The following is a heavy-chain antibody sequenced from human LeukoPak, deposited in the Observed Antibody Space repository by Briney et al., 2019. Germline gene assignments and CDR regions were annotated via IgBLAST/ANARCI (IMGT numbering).Heavy chain of an antibody. D-gene: IGHD1-1*01. CDR1: GVTFSSYW. Sequence: GGSLRLSCAASGVTFSSYWMRWVRQAQGKWLEWVATINQDGSEKYYVDSVKGRFTISRDNAKNSLYLQMNSLRAEDTAVYYCARDWKHAFDMWGQGTMVTVSS. CDR2: INQDGSEK. V-gene: IGHV3-7*01. CDR3: ARDWKHAFDM. J-gene: IGHJ3*02.